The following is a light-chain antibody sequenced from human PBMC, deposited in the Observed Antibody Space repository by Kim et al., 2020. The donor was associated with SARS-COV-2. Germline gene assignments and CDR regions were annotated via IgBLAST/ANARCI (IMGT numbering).Light chain of an antibody. CDR1: SSNSGSGFD. V-gene: IGLV1-40*01. CDR2: ETN. J-gene: IGLJ2*01. Sequence: GQRVTRSCAGNSSNSGSGFDVHWYQHLPGTAPKLRIYETNHRPPGVPDRFSASRSGTAASLAITGLQTGDEADYYCQSYETSRATVFGGGTKVTVL. CDR3: QSYETSRATV.